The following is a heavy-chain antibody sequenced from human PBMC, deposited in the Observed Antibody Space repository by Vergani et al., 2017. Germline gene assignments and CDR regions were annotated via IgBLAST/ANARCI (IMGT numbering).Heavy chain of an antibody. CDR3: VRARCSGPCFMSNWFDS. CDR2: VNPEGTNT. Sequence: EVQLLESGGNLVQPGGSLRLSCAASGFTFSRHWMHWVRQAPGKGLVWVSRVNPEGTNTPYGDSVKGRFTISRDNAKNTLYLEMNSLRGDDKAIYYCVRARCSGPCFMSNWFDSWGQGTLVTVSS. D-gene: IGHD5-12*01. CDR1: GFTFSRHW. V-gene: IGHV3-74*02. J-gene: IGHJ5*01.